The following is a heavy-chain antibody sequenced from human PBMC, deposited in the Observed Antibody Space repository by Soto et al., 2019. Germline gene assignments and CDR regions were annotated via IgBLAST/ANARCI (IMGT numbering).Heavy chain of an antibody. CDR2: INPSGGST. V-gene: IGHV1-46*03. CDR1: GYSVTSYY. Sequence: QVQLVQSGAEVKKPGASVKVSCKASGYSVTSYYMHWVRQAPGQGHEWMGIINPSGGSTGYAQKFQDRVTMTRDTSTSTVYMELSSLRSDDTAVYYCARVRGNDDAVDIWGQGTMVTVSS. CDR3: ARVRGNDDAVDI. J-gene: IGHJ3*02.